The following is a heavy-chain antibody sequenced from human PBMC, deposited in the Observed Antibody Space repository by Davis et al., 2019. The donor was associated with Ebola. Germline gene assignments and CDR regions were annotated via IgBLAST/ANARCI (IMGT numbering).Heavy chain of an antibody. CDR2: INSDGSST. Sequence: GESLKISCAASGFTFSSYWMHWVRQAPGKGLVWVSRINSDGSSTSYADSVKGRFTISRDNAKNTLYLQMNSLRAEDTAVYYCARVKVSRPYGGTGAFDIWGQGTMVTVSS. D-gene: IGHD4-23*01. CDR3: ARVKVSRPYGGTGAFDI. V-gene: IGHV3-74*01. CDR1: GFTFSSYW. J-gene: IGHJ3*02.